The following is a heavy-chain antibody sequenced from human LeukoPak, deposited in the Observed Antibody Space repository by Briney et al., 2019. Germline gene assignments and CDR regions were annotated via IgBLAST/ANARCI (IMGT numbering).Heavy chain of an antibody. J-gene: IGHJ4*02. CDR3: ATPAYSSTWYSFDY. CDR1: GFTFSSYS. CDR2: ISSSSSYI. Sequence: GGSLRLSCAASGFTFSSYSMNWVRQAPGKGLEWVSAISSSSSYIYYADYVKGRFTISRDNAKNSLYLQMNSLRAEDTAVYYCATPAYSSTWYSFDYWGQGTLVTVSS. V-gene: IGHV3-21*01. D-gene: IGHD6-13*01.